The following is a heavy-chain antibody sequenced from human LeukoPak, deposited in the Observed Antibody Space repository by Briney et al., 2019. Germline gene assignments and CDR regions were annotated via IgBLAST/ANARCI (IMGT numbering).Heavy chain of an antibody. V-gene: IGHV1-69*04. CDR1: GGTFSSYA. J-gene: IGHJ5*02. Sequence: SVKVSCKASGGTFSSYAISWVRQAPGQGLEWMGRIIPIFGIANYAQKFQGRVTITADKSTSTAYMELSSLRSEDTAVYYCARSSPRDIVVVPAAITWFDPWGQGTLVTISS. CDR3: ARSSPRDIVVVPAAITWFDP. D-gene: IGHD2-2*01. CDR2: IIPIFGIA.